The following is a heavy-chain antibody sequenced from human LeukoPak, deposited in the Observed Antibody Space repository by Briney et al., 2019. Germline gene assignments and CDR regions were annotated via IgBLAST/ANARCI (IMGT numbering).Heavy chain of an antibody. CDR3: AKFRDRSGPRGGFGP. Sequence: GGSLRLSCAASGFTFSNYAVSWVRQAPGKGLEWVAVISGSGGSTYYADSGKGRFTISRDNSKNTVDLQMESLRAEDTAVYYCAKFRDRSGPRGGFGPWGQGALVTVSS. D-gene: IGHD3-22*01. V-gene: IGHV3-23*01. CDR1: GFTFSNYA. J-gene: IGHJ5*02. CDR2: ISGSGGST.